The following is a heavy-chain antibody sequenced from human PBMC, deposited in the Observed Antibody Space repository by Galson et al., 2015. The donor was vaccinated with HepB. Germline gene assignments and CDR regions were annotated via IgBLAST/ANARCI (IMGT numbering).Heavy chain of an antibody. Sequence: SETLSLTCAVYGGSFSGDYWTWIRQSPGKGLEWIGEIHHSGSSNYNPSLKGRVTISLDTSKNQFSLKLSSVTAADTAVYYCARHSTAAGTKWFDPWGQGTLVTVSS. V-gene: IGHV4-34*01. D-gene: IGHD6-13*01. CDR3: ARHSTAAGTKWFDP. J-gene: IGHJ5*02. CDR2: IHHSGSS. CDR1: GGSFSGDY.